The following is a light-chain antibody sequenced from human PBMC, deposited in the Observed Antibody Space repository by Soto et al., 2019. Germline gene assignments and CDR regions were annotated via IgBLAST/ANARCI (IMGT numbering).Light chain of an antibody. J-gene: IGKJ1*01. CDR1: QSVSSN. Sequence: EIVITQSPSTLSVSPGERATLSCRASQSVSSNLAWYHQKPGQAPRLLIYGASTRATGIPARFSGSGSGTQFTLTISSLQSEDFAVYYCQQYNNWPQTFGQGTKVDI. CDR2: GAS. CDR3: QQYNNWPQT. V-gene: IGKV3-15*01.